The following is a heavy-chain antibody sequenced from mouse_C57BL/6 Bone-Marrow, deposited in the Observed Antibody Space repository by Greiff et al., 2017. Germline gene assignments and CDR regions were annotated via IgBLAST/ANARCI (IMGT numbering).Heavy chain of an antibody. CDR1: GYTFTSYW. Sequence: QVQLQQPGAELVMPGASVKLSCKASGYTFTSYWMHWVKQRPGQGLEWIGEIDPSDSYTNYNQKFKGKSTLTVDKSSSTAYMQLSSLTSEGSAVYYCARNDGYYGFAYWGQRNLVNGSA. D-gene: IGHD2-3*01. CDR2: IDPSDSYT. J-gene: IGHJ3*01. CDR3: ARNDGYYGFAY. V-gene: IGHV1-69*01.